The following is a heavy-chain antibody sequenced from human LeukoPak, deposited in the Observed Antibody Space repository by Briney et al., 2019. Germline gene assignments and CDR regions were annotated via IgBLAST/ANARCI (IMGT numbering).Heavy chain of an antibody. D-gene: IGHD5-12*01. V-gene: IGHV5-51*01. CDR1: GYSFTSYW. CDR3: ARNSGYDAFDI. Sequence: GASLQISCKGSGYSFTSYWIGWGRPMPGKGLEWRGIIYPGDSDTRYSPSFQGQVTISADKSISTAYLQWSSLKASDTAMYYCARNSGYDAFDIGGQGTMVTVSS. CDR2: IYPGDSDT. J-gene: IGHJ3*02.